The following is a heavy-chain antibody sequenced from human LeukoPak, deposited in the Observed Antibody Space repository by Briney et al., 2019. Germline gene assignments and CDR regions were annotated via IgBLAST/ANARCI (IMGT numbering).Heavy chain of an antibody. V-gene: IGHV5-51*01. J-gene: IGHJ5*02. D-gene: IGHD6-25*01. CDR2: IYPGDSDT. CDR1: GYSFTSYW. Sequence: PGESLKISCKGSGYSFTSYWIGWVRQMPGKGLEWMGIIYPGDSDTRYSPSFQGQVTISADKSISTAYLQWSSLKASDTAMYYCARQSRDLNHSSGWASWGQGTLVTVSS. CDR3: ARQSRDLNHSSGWAS.